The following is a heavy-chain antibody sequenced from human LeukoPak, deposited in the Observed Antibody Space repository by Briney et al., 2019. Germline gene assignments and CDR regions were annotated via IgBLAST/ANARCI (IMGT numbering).Heavy chain of an antibody. D-gene: IGHD3-22*01. V-gene: IGHV3-7*01. J-gene: IGHJ4*02. Sequence: PGGSLRLSCEASGFNFGEFWMAWVRQTPGKGLQWVANIKHDGSEGFYVDSVKGRFTISRDNAKNSVYLQMKSLRAEDTAVYYCARDQANYFDDSGLSTYWGQGTLVTVSS. CDR3: ARDQANYFDDSGLSTY. CDR2: IKHDGSEG. CDR1: GFNFGEFW.